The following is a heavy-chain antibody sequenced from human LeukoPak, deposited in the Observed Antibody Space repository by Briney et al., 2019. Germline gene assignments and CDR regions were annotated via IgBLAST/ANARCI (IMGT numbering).Heavy chain of an antibody. J-gene: IGHJ6*02. Sequence: GESLKISCKASGYTFTTYWVAWVRQMPGKGLEWMGIIYPGDSRTRYSPSSQGQVTISVDKSISTAYLQWSSLKASDTAIYYCARHYYGSGSMAADVWGQGTTVTVSS. CDR3: ARHYYGSGSMAADV. CDR2: IYPGDSRT. D-gene: IGHD3-10*01. V-gene: IGHV5-51*01. CDR1: GYTFTTYW.